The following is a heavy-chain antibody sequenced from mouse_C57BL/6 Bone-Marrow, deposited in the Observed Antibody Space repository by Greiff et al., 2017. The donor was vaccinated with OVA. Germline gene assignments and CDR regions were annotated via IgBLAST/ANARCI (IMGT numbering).Heavy chain of an antibody. CDR1: GYTFTSYW. J-gene: IGHJ2*01. Sequence: QVQLQQPGAELVRPGSSVKLSCNASGYTFTSYWMHWVKQRPIQGLEWIGNIDPSDSETHYNQKFKDKATLTVDKSSSTAYMQLSSLTSEDSAVYYCARNGYYDFDYWGQGTTLTVSS. D-gene: IGHD2-3*01. CDR3: ARNGYYDFDY. V-gene: IGHV1-52*01. CDR2: IDPSDSET.